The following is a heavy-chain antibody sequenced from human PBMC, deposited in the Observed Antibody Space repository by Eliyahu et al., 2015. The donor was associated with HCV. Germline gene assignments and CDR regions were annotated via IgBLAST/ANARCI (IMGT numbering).Heavy chain of an antibody. V-gene: IGHV4-34*02. CDR3: ARAKHDYGVSWFDP. J-gene: IGHJ5*02. Sequence: QVQLQQWGAGLLKSSETLSLTCAVYGGSFSGYYWSWIRQPPGKGLEWIGEINHSGSTNYNPSLKSRVTISVVPSKNQFSLKVSSVTAADTAVYYCARAKHDYGVSWFDPWGQGTLVTVSS. D-gene: IGHD4-17*01. CDR2: INHSGST. CDR1: GGSFSGYY.